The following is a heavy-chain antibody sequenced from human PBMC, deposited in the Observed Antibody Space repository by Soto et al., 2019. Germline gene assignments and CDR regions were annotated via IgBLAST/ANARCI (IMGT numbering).Heavy chain of an antibody. CDR1: GYTFTNYA. CDR3: ARGVGLYSNYDY. J-gene: IGHJ4*02. D-gene: IGHD2-2*02. CDR2: INAGNGNT. Sequence: QVQLVQSGAEVKKPGASVKVSCKASGYTFTNYAMHWVRQAPGQRLEWMGWINAGNGNTKYSQKFQGRVTITRDTSASTAYMELRSLRSEDTAVYYCARGVGLYSNYDYWGQGTLVTVSS. V-gene: IGHV1-3*01.